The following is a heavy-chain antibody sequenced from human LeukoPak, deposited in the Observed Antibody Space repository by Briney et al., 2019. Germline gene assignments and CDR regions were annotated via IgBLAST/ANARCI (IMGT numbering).Heavy chain of an antibody. Sequence: GASVKVSCKASGYTFSDYYLQWVRQAPGQGLEWMGWINPTSRDTKYAQKFQGRVTMTRDTTTSTVTLELRRLRSDDTAVYYCARVIPHYYDSSLPDYWGQGTLVTVSS. CDR2: INPTSRDT. V-gene: IGHV1-2*02. CDR3: ARVIPHYYDSSLPDY. CDR1: GYTFSDYY. D-gene: IGHD3-22*01. J-gene: IGHJ4*02.